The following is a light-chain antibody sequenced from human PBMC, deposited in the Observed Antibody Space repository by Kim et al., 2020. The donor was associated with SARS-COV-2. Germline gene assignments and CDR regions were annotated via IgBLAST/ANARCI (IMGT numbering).Light chain of an antibody. V-gene: IGKV3-11*01. CDR1: KSVSHY. CDR2: DAS. CDR3: QQRDNWPLT. Sequence: ADPPNITCSASKSVSHYLAWYQQKPGQPPRSSIYDASSRATGIPDRFSGSGSRTDFTLTISSLEPEEFAVYYCQQRDNWPLTFGQGTRLEIK. J-gene: IGKJ5*01.